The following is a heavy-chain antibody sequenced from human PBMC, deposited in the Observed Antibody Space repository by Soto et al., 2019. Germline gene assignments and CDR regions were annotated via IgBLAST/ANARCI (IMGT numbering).Heavy chain of an antibody. J-gene: IGHJ6*02. V-gene: IGHV1-46*01. Sequence: GASVKVSCKASGYTFTSYYMHWVRQAPGQGLEWMGIINPSGGSTSYAQKFQGRVTMTRDTSTSTVYMELSSLRSEDTAVYYCAREYDDFWSGYPGGMDVWGQGTTVTVSS. CDR1: GYTFTSYY. D-gene: IGHD3-3*01. CDR3: AREYDDFWSGYPGGMDV. CDR2: INPSGGST.